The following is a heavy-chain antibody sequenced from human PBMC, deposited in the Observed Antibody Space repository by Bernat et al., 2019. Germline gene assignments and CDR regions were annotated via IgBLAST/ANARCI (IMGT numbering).Heavy chain of an antibody. J-gene: IGHJ4*02. CDR1: GFTFNTLW. V-gene: IGHV3-74*01. D-gene: IGHD3-16*02. CDR3: ARGGVTFGGVIAQ. Sequence: EVQLVESGGGLVQPGGSLRLSCAASGFTFNTLWMYWVRQAPGKGLVWVSRINSDGSYTTYADSVKGRFTISRDHAKNTLYLQMNSLRAEDTAVYYCARGGVTFGGVIAQWGQGTLVTVSS. CDR2: INSDGSYT.